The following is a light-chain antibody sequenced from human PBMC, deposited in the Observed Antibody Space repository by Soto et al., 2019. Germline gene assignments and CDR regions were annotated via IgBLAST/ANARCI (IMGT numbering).Light chain of an antibody. Sequence: SYELAQAPSVSVAPGQTARISCGGTNIGTRSVHWYQQKPGQAPVLVVYDDRDRPSGIPERFSGSNSGNTATLTISRVEAGDEADYYCQVWDRSSEHYVFGTGTKVTVL. J-gene: IGLJ1*01. CDR3: QVWDRSSEHYV. CDR1: NIGTRS. V-gene: IGLV3-21*02. CDR2: DDR.